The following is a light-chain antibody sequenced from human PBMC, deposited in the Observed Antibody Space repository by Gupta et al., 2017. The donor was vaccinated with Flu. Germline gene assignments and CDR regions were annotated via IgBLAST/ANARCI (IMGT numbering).Light chain of an antibody. J-gene: IGKJ1*01. CDR2: KAS. Sequence: DIQMTQSPSTLSASVGDRVSITCRASQSISSWLAWYQQKPGKAPNLLIYKASNLESGVPSRFSGSGSGKEFTLTISNLQPDDFATYSCQQYSIYPWTFGQGTKVEIK. V-gene: IGKV1-5*03. CDR3: QQYSIYPWT. CDR1: QSISSW.